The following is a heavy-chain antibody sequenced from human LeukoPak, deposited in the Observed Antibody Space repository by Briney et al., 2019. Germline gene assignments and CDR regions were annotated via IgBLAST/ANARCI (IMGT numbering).Heavy chain of an antibody. CDR3: ARVTGYMIEDYFDY. CDR2: MYPSGST. D-gene: IGHD3-22*01. J-gene: IGHJ4*02. CDR1: GGSISSSNW. V-gene: IGHV4-4*02. Sequence: SETLSLTCAVSGGSISSSNWWSWVRRPPGKGLEWIGEMYPSGSTNYNPSLKRRVTISIDKSKNQFSLKLTSVTAADTAVYYCARVTGYMIEDYFDYWGQGTLVTVSS.